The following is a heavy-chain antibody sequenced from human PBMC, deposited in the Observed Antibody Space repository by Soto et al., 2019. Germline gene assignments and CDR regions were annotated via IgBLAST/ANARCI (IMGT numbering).Heavy chain of an antibody. Sequence: GGSLRLSCAASGLTFSSYSMNWVRQAPGTGLEWVSTITGGGANTYYADSVKGRFTVSRDNSKNTLYLQMSSLRAEDSAVYYCARGSTDSYPGSRIFDFWGRGTLVTVSS. CDR3: ARGSTDSYPGSRIFDF. V-gene: IGHV3-23*01. CDR2: ITGGGANT. D-gene: IGHD3-10*01. J-gene: IGHJ4*02. CDR1: GLTFSSYS.